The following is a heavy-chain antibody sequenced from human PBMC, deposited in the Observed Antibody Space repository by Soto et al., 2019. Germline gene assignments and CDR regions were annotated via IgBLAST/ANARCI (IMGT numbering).Heavy chain of an antibody. Sequence: GGSLRLSCAASGFTVSSNYMSWVRQAPGKGLEWVSVIYSGGSTYYADSVKGRFTISRDNSKNTLYLQMNSPRAEDTAVYYCARARRGGVVIAFDIWGQGTMVTV. CDR1: GFTVSSNY. J-gene: IGHJ3*02. CDR3: ARARRGGVVIAFDI. V-gene: IGHV3-53*01. D-gene: IGHD3-3*01. CDR2: IYSGGST.